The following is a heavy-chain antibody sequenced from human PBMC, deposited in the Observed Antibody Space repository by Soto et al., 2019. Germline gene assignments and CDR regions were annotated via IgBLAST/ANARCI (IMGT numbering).Heavy chain of an antibody. J-gene: IGHJ6*02. Sequence: GGSLRLSCAASVLTFSSYGMHWVRQAPGKGLEWVAVISYDGSNKYYADSVKGRFTISRDNSKNTLYLQMNSLRAEDTAVYYCAKVNSSSYYYYGMDVWGQGTTVTVSS. CDR1: VLTFSSYG. CDR2: ISYDGSNK. V-gene: IGHV3-30*18. CDR3: AKVNSSSYYYYGMDV. D-gene: IGHD6-6*01.